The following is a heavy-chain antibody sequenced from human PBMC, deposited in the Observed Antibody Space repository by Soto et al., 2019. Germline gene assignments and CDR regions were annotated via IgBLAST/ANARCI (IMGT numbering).Heavy chain of an antibody. Sequence: QVQLVQSGAEVKKPGASVKVSCKVSGYTLTELSMHWVRQAPGKGLEWMGGFDPEDGETIYAQKFQGRVTMTADTSTDTAYMELSSLRSEDTAVYYCATDSPKYCSSTSCFKWGWFDPWGQGTLVTVSS. V-gene: IGHV1-24*01. D-gene: IGHD2-2*01. J-gene: IGHJ5*02. CDR2: FDPEDGET. CDR1: GYTLTELS. CDR3: ATDSPKYCSSTSCFKWGWFDP.